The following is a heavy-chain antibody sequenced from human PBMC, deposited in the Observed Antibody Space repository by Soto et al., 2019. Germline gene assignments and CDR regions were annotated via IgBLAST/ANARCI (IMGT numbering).Heavy chain of an antibody. CDR3: AQQGGVAARPYNYYYMDV. CDR1: GFTFSSYA. Sequence: EVQLLESGGGLVQPGGSLRLSCAASGFTFSSYAMSWVRQAPGKGLEWVSAISGSGGSTYYADSVKGRFTISRDNSKNTLYLQMNSLRAEDTAVYYCAQQGGVAARPYNYYYMDVWGKGTTVTVSS. CDR2: ISGSGGST. V-gene: IGHV3-23*01. J-gene: IGHJ6*03. D-gene: IGHD6-6*01.